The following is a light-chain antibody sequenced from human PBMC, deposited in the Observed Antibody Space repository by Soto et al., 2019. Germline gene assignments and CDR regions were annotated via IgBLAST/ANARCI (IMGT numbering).Light chain of an antibody. CDR1: QSVSSY. CDR2: DAS. Sequence: IVLTQYPATLSLSPGERATLSCRASQSVSSYLAWYQQKPGQAPRLLIYDASNRATGSPARFSGRGSGTDFTLTISSQEPEDFAVYYCQQRSNWITFGQGTRLEIK. V-gene: IGKV3-11*01. CDR3: QQRSNWIT. J-gene: IGKJ5*01.